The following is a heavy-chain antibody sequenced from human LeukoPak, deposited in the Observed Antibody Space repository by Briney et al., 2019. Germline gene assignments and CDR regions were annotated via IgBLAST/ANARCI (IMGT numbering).Heavy chain of an antibody. CDR1: GITFSSYG. D-gene: IGHD3-22*01. V-gene: IGHV3-23*01. CDR2: ISSTGGTT. CDR3: AKDGDDSIDY. J-gene: IGHJ4*02. Sequence: PGGSLRLSCAASGITFSSYGMSWVRQAPGKGLEWVSSISSTGGTTYYADSVKGRFTISRDNSRDTLYLQMNSLRAEDTAVYYCAKDGDDSIDYWGQGTLVTVSS.